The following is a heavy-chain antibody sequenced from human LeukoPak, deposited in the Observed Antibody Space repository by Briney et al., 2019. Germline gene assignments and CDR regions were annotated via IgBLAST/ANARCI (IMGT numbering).Heavy chain of an antibody. CDR3: ARDNAGPVTATGDY. CDR2: INPNSGGT. D-gene: IGHD2-21*02. CDR1: GYTFTGYY. Sequence: ASVKVSCKASGYTFTGYYMHWVRQAPGQGLEWMGWINPNSGGTNYAQKFQGRVTMTRDMSTSTVYMELSSLRSEDTAVYYCARDNAGPVTATGDYWGQGTLVTVSS. V-gene: IGHV1-2*02. J-gene: IGHJ4*02.